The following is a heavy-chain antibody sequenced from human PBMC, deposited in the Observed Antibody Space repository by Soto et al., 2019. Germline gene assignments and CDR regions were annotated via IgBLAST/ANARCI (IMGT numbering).Heavy chain of an antibody. CDR2: IYYSGST. D-gene: IGHD1-26*01. J-gene: IGHJ4*02. V-gene: IGHV4-31*03. Sequence: QVQLQESGPGLVKPSQTLSLTCTVSGGSISSGGYYWSWIRQHPGKGLEWIGYIYYSGSTYYNPSLKRRVTISVDTSKNQFSTKLSSVTAADTAVYYCAREGGIVGATAADYWGQGTLVTVSS. CDR1: GGSISSGGYY. CDR3: AREGGIVGATAADY.